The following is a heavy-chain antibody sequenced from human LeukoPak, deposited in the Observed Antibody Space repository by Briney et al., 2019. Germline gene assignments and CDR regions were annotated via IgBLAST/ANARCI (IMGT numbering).Heavy chain of an antibody. D-gene: IGHD5-24*01. V-gene: IGHV3-30-3*01. Sequence: PGGSLRLSCAASGFTFSSYAMHWVRQAPGKGLEWVAVISYDGSNKYYADSVKGRFTISRDNSKNTLYLQMNSLRAEGTAVYYCARDRGLMATTPLFGYWGQGTLVTVSS. CDR1: GFTFSSYA. CDR3: ARDRGLMATTPLFGY. CDR2: ISYDGSNK. J-gene: IGHJ4*02.